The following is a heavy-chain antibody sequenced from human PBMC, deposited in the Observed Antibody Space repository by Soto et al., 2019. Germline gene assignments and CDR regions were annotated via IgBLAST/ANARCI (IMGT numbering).Heavy chain of an antibody. V-gene: IGHV4-39*01. CDR1: GGSISSSSYY. CDR2: IYYSGST. CDR3: ARSKTATVIKLVPGSIFDY. D-gene: IGHD6-6*01. Sequence: PSETLSLTCTVSGGSISSSSYYWGWIRQPPGKGLEWVGIIYYSGSTYYNPSLKSRVTISVDTSKNQFSLKLSSVTAADTAVYYFARSKTATVIKLVPGSIFDYWGQGTLVTVSS. J-gene: IGHJ4*02.